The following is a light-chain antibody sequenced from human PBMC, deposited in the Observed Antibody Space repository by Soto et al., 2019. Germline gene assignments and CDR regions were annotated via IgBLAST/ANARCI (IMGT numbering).Light chain of an antibody. CDR2: GAS. CDR1: QSVSSSY. V-gene: IGKV3-20*01. Sequence: EIVLTQSPGTLSLSPGERATLSCRASQSVSSSYLAWYQQKPRQAPRLLIYGASSRATGIPDRFSGSGSGTDFTLTISRREPEDFAVYYCHQYGSSPWTFGQGTKVEIK. CDR3: HQYGSSPWT. J-gene: IGKJ1*01.